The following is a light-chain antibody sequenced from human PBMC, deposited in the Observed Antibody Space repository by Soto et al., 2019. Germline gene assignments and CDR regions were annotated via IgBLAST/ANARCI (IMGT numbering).Light chain of an antibody. Sequence: DIQMTQYPSSLSASVGDRVTITCRASQSISSYLNWYQQKPGKAPKLLIYAASSLQSGVPSRFSGSGSGTDFTLTISSLQPEDFATYYCQQSYSTPRTFGQATKVDIK. CDR2: AAS. CDR3: QQSYSTPRT. J-gene: IGKJ1*01. CDR1: QSISSY. V-gene: IGKV1-39*01.